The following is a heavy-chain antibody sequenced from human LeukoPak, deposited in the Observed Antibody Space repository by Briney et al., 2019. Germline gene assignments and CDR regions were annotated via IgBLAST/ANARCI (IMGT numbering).Heavy chain of an antibody. J-gene: IGHJ1*01. CDR1: GGTSSSYA. V-gene: IGHV1-69*05. D-gene: IGHD3-22*01. CDR3: ATAKNYYDSSGYYYGYFQH. Sequence: GASVKVSCKASGGTSSSYAISWVRQAPGQGLEWMGRIIPIFGTANYAQKFQGRVTITTDESTSTAYMELSSLRSEDTAVYYCATAKNYYDSSGYYYGYFQHWGQGTLVTVSS. CDR2: IIPIFGTA.